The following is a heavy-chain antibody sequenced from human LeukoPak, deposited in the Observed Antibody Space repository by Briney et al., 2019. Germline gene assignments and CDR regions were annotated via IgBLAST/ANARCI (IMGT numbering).Heavy chain of an antibody. CDR3: ARLVVPAAMGWFDP. CDR1: GGSISSYY. V-gene: IGHV4-59*01. J-gene: IGHJ5*02. CDR2: IYYSGST. Sequence: SETLSLTCTVSGGSISSYYWSWIRQPPGKGLEWIGYIYYSGSTNYNPSLKSRVTTSVDTSKNQFSLKLSSVTAADTAVYYCARLVVPAAMGWFDPWGQGTLVTVSS. D-gene: IGHD2-2*01.